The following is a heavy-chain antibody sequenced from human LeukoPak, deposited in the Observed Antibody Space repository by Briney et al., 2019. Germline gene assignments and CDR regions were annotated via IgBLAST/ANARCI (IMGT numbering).Heavy chain of an antibody. CDR3: ARDAEMATTTGHDGYYYYMDV. J-gene: IGHJ6*03. CDR2: IIPIFGTA. V-gene: IGHV1-69*05. Sequence: GASVKVSCKASGGTFSSYAISLVRQAPGQGLEWMGGIIPIFGTANYAQKFQGRVTITTDESTSTAYMELSSLRSEDTAVYYCARDAEMATTTGHDGYYYYMDVWGKGTTVTVSS. D-gene: IGHD5-24*01. CDR1: GGTFSSYA.